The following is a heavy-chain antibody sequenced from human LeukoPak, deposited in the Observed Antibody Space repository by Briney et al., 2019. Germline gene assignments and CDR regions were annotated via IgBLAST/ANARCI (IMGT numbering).Heavy chain of an antibody. D-gene: IGHD5-12*01. J-gene: IGHJ3*02. V-gene: IGHV1-2*02. CDR1: GYTFTGYY. CDR2: INPNSGGT. Sequence: ASVKVSCKASGYTFTGYYMHWVRQAPGQGLGWMGWINPNSGGTNYAQKFQGRVTMTRDTSISTAYMELSRLRSDDTAVYYCASRQIVAYAFDIWGQGTMVTVSS. CDR3: ASRQIVAYAFDI.